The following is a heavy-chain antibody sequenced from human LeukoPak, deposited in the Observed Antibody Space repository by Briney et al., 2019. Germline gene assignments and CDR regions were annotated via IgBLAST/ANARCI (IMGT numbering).Heavy chain of an antibody. CDR1: GGSISSSSYY. CDR2: IYYSGST. V-gene: IGHV4-39*01. CDR3: ARHPMSPYGLLMDV. Sequence: SETLSLTCTVSGGSISSSSYYWGWIRQPPGKGLEWIGSIYYSGSTYYNPSLKSRVTISVDTSKNQFSLKLSSVTAADTAVYYCARHPMSPYGLLMDVWGKGTTVTVSS. D-gene: IGHD3-10*01. J-gene: IGHJ6*03.